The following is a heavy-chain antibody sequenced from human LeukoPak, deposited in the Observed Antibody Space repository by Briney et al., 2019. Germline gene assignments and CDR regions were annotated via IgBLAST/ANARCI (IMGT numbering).Heavy chain of an antibody. J-gene: IGHJ4*02. Sequence: GGSLRLSCAASGFTFRIFGLDWVRQASGKGPEWISYISSGDGPTYYADSVKGRFTISRDNAKNSLFLQMNSLRVEDTAVYYCATWTGITPYWGQGTLVTVSS. CDR3: ATWTGITPY. V-gene: IGHV3-48*04. D-gene: IGHD1-20*01. CDR1: GFTFRIFG. CDR2: ISSGDGPT.